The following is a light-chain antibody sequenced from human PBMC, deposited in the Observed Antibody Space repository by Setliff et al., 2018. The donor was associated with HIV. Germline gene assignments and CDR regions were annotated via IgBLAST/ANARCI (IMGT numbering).Light chain of an antibody. CDR1: QSISTY. CDR2: AAS. CDR3: QETYSSLTWT. Sequence: DIQMTQSPSSLSASVGDRVTITCRASQSISTYLNWYQQKPGKAPKLLIYAASSLQSGVPSTFSGSGSGTDFTLTISSLQPEDFATYFCQETYSSLTWTFGQGTKV. J-gene: IGKJ1*01. V-gene: IGKV1-39*01.